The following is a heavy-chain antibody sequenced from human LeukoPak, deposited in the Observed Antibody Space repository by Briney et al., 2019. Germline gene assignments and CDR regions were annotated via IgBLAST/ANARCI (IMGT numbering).Heavy chain of an antibody. CDR1: GGSMTTHH. Sequence: SETLSFTCTVSGGSMTTHHWNWIRQTPGKGLEWIGYVFDSGRTKVNPSLTSRVTLSTDTSKNQLSLRLSSVTAADTAVYYCTTIKRGDIFGYFDFWGQGILVTVSS. CDR2: VFDSGRT. CDR3: TTIKRGDIFGYFDF. J-gene: IGHJ4*02. D-gene: IGHD5-18*01. V-gene: IGHV4-59*11.